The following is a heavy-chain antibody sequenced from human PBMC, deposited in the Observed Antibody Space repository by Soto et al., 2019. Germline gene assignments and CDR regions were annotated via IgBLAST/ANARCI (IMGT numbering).Heavy chain of an antibody. D-gene: IGHD6-13*01. Sequence: PSETLSLTCTVSGGSISSYYWSRIRQPPGKGLEWIGYIYYSGSTNYNPSLKSRVIISVDTSKNQFSLKLSSVTAADTAVYYCARASSSSWSSTYYFDYWGQGTLVTVSS. J-gene: IGHJ4*02. V-gene: IGHV4-59*01. CDR2: IYYSGST. CDR3: ARASSSSWSSTYYFDY. CDR1: GGSISSYY.